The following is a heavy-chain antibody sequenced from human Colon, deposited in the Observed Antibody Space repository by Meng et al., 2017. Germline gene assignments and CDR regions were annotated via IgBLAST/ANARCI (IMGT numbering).Heavy chain of an antibody. D-gene: IGHD1-14*01. J-gene: IGHJ6*02. V-gene: IGHV1-18*01. CDR1: GYSFTSYA. CDR2: ISAHNGNT. CDR3: MTTALTADYYYYGKDV. Sequence: ASVKVSCKASGYSFTSYAMSWIRQAPGQGLEWMGWISAHNGNTHYAQSLQGRVTLTTDTSTSTAYMEVRSLRSDDTAVYYCMTTALTADYYYYGKDVWGQGTTVTVSS.